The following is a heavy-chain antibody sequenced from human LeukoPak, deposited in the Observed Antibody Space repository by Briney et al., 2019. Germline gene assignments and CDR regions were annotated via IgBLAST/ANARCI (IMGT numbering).Heavy chain of an antibody. CDR1: GFTFSSYA. CDR3: ARGGHCSTTSCSNYDGMDV. J-gene: IGHJ6*02. D-gene: IGHD2-2*01. V-gene: IGHV3-23*01. Sequence: QPGGSLRLSCAASGFTFSSYAMSWVRQAPGKGLEWVSAISGSGGSTYYADSVKGRFTISRDNSKSTLYLQMYSLRADDTGVYFCARGGHCSTTSCSNYDGMDVWGQGTTLTVSS. CDR2: ISGSGGST.